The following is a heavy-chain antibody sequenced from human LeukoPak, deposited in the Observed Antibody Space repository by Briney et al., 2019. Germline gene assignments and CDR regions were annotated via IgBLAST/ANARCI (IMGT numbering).Heavy chain of an antibody. CDR2: IYYSGST. CDR3: ARGRTYYYDSSGYYFFDY. V-gene: IGHV4-4*02. CDR1: GGSISSSNW. D-gene: IGHD3-22*01. J-gene: IGHJ4*02. Sequence: SGTLPLTCAVSGGSISSSNWWSWVRQPPGKGLEWIGSIYYSGSTNYNPSLKSRVTISVDTSKNQFSLKLSSVTAADTAVYYCARGRTYYYDSSGYYFFDYWGQGTLVTVSS.